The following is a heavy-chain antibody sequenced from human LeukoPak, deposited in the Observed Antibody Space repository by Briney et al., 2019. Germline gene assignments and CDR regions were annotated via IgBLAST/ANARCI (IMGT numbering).Heavy chain of an antibody. CDR2: ISGSGGST. V-gene: IGHV3-23*01. CDR1: GFTFSSYG. CDR3: AKARNSILRYFDWLVDY. J-gene: IGHJ4*02. D-gene: IGHD3-9*01. Sequence: GGSLRLSCAASGFTFSSYGMSWVRQAPGKGLEWVSAISGSGGSTYYADSVKGRFTISRENSKNTLYLQMDSLRAEDTAVYYCAKARNSILRYFDWLVDYWGQGTLVTVSS.